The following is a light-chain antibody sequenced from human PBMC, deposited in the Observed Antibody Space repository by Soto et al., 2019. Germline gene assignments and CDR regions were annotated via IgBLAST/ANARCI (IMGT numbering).Light chain of an antibody. CDR2: AAS. CDR3: QQTASTPYT. J-gene: IGKJ2*01. V-gene: IGKV1-39*01. CDR1: QSINTY. Sequence: DTQMTQSPSSLSVSVGDRVTITCRASQSINTYLNWYQQKPGEAPNLLIYAASSLQSGVPPRFSGSGSETHFTLTINSLQPEDFATYYCQQTASTPYTFGQGT.